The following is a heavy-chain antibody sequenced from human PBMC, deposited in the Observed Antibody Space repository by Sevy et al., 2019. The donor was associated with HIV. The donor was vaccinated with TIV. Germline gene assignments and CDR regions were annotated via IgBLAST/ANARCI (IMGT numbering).Heavy chain of an antibody. J-gene: IGHJ3*02. CDR2: ISSSTYYI. CDR3: SRATGTEALDAFDI. D-gene: IGHD1-1*01. V-gene: IGHV3-21*01. CDR1: GFTFSDYS. Sequence: TLSLTCAASGFTFSDYSMNWVRQALGKGLACVSSISSSTYYIYYADSVKGRFTISRDNAKNSLYLQMNSLRAEDTAVYYCSRATGTEALDAFDIWGQGTMVTVSS.